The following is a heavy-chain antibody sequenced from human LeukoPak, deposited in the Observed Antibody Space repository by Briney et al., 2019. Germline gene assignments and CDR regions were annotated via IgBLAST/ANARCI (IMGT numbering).Heavy chain of an antibody. V-gene: IGHV4-34*01. Sequence: SETLSLTCAVYGGSFSGYYWSWIRQPPGKGLEWIGEINHSGSTNYNPSLKSRVTISVDTSKNQFSLKLSSVTAADTAVYYCARKPTWIQLWHDAFDIWGQGTMVTVSS. J-gene: IGHJ3*02. D-gene: IGHD5-18*01. CDR2: INHSGST. CDR3: ARKPTWIQLWHDAFDI. CDR1: GGSFSGYY.